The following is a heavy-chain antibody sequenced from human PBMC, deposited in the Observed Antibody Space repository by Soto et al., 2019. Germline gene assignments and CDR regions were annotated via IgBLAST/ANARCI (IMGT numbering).Heavy chain of an antibody. J-gene: IGHJ4*02. Sequence: GGSLRLSCAASGFTFSSHSMNWVRQAPGKGLEWVSSISSSSSYIYYADSVKGRFTISRDNAKNLVYLQMNSLRAEDTAVYYCARLDRGSIDYWGRGTLVTVSS. CDR2: ISSSSSYI. V-gene: IGHV3-21*01. CDR1: GFTFSSHS. CDR3: ARLDRGSIDY. D-gene: IGHD6-25*01.